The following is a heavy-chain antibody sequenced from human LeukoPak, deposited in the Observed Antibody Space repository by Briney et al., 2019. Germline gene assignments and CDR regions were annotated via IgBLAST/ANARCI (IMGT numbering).Heavy chain of an antibody. CDR2: IGSSGSTI. D-gene: IGHD3-22*01. CDR3: ARDRAAYDSSGYYPRDYYYMDV. CDR1: GFTFSSYE. J-gene: IGHJ6*03. Sequence: PGGSLRLSCAASGFTFSSYEMNWVRQAPGKGLEWVSYIGSSGSTIYYADSVKGRFTISRDNAKNSLYLQMNSLRAEDTAVYYSARDRAAYDSSGYYPRDYYYMDVWGKGTTVTVSS. V-gene: IGHV3-48*03.